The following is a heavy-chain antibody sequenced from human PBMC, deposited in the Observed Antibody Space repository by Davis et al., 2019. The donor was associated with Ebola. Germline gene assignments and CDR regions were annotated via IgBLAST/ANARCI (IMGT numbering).Heavy chain of an antibody. D-gene: IGHD1-26*01. J-gene: IGHJ4*02. CDR2: ISAYNGNT. CDR3: SRGYYALDS. V-gene: IGHV1-18*01. CDR1: GYTFTSHG. Sequence: ASVKVSCKASGYTFTSHGISWVRQAPGQGLEWMGWISAYNGNTNYAQKFQGRVTMTRDTSTSTVYMELRSLRSDDTAVYYCSRGYYALDSWGQGTLVTVSS.